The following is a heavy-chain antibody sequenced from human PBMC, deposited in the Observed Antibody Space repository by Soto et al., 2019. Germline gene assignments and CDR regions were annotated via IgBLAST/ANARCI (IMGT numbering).Heavy chain of an antibody. Sequence: EVQLLESGGGLVQPGGSLRLSCAASGFTFSSYAMSWVRQAPGKGLEWVSAISGSGGSTYYADSVKGRFTISRDNSKNKLYLQRNSLRAEDTAVYYCAKAPPYDSSGYYYVYWGQGTLVTVSS. CDR1: GFTFSSYA. V-gene: IGHV3-23*01. J-gene: IGHJ4*02. CDR3: AKAPPYDSSGYYYVY. D-gene: IGHD3-22*01. CDR2: ISGSGGST.